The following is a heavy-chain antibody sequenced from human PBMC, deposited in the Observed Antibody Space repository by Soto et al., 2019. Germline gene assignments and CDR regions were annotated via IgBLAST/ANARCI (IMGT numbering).Heavy chain of an antibody. J-gene: IGHJ4*02. CDR3: ARLNWQQLVRGVY. Sequence: QLQLQESGPGLVKPSETLSLTCTVSGGSISSSSYYWGWIRQPPGKGLEWIGSIYYSGSTYYNPSLKSRVTISVDTSKNQFSLKLSSVTAADTAVYYCARLNWQQLVRGVYWGQGTLVTVSS. V-gene: IGHV4-39*01. D-gene: IGHD6-13*01. CDR1: GGSISSSSYY. CDR2: IYYSGST.